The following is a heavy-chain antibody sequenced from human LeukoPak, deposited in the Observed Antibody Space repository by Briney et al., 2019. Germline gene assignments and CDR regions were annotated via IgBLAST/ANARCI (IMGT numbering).Heavy chain of an antibody. CDR2: ISGSGAST. V-gene: IGHV3-23*01. J-gene: IGHJ3*01. CDR3: AKDSYASGRPLHTFDV. Sequence: GGSLRLSCAASGFAVSSNYMNWVRQAPGKGLEWVSAISGSGASTHYADSVKGQFTISRDNSKNTLFLQMNSLRAEDTAIYYCAKDSYASGRPLHTFDVWGQGTMVTVSS. CDR1: GFAVSSNY. D-gene: IGHD3-10*01.